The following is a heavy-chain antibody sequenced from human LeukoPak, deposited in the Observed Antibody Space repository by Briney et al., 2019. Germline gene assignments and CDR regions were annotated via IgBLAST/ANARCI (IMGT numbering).Heavy chain of an antibody. CDR2: IYHSGST. J-gene: IGHJ4*02. V-gene: IGHV4-4*02. D-gene: IGHD6-6*01. CDR1: GGSITSTNW. Sequence: SETLSLTCAVSGGSITSTNWWRRVRQPPGQGLEWIGEIYHSGSTNYNPSLKSRATISIDTSKNQFSLKLNSVTAADTAVYYGASIAAGGGFDYWGQGTLVTVSS. CDR3: ASIAAGGGFDY.